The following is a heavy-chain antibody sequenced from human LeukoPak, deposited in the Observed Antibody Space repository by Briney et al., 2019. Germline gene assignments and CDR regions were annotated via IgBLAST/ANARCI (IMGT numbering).Heavy chain of an antibody. J-gene: IGHJ4*02. V-gene: IGHV1-2*02. CDR1: GYTFTGYY. Sequence: ASVKVSCKASGYTFTGYYVHWVRQPPGQGLKWMGWINPNSGGTNYAQKFQGRVTMTRDTSISTAYMELSRLRSDATAVYYCARGSPYSSGSDYWGQGTLVTVSS. D-gene: IGHD6-19*01. CDR3: ARGSPYSSGSDY. CDR2: INPNSGGT.